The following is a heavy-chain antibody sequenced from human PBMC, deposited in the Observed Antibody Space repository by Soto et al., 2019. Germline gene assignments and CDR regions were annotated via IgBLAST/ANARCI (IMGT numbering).Heavy chain of an antibody. V-gene: IGHV3-21*01. CDR2: ISRSSSYI. J-gene: IGHJ4*02. Sequence: GGSLRLSCAASGFTFSSYSMNWVRQAPGKWLEWVSSISRSSSYIYYADSVKGRFTISRDNAKNALYLQMNSLRAEDTAVYYCAISLGDYETSAYYGLGCWCQGPLVSVSS. CDR1: GFTFSSYS. CDR3: AISLGDYETSAYYGLGC. D-gene: IGHD3-22*01.